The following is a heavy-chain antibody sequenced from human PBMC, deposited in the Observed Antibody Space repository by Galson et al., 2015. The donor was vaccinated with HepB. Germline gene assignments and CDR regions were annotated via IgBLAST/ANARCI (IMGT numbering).Heavy chain of an antibody. CDR3: ARVGPIAAAGTYGKPFYYYYGMDV. J-gene: IGHJ6*01. Sequence: SLRLSCAASGFTFSSYWMSWVRQAPGKGLEWVANIKQDGSEKYYVDSVKGRFTISRDNAKNSLYLQMNSLRAEDTAVYYCARVGPIAAAGTYGKPFYYYYGMDVWGQGTTVTVSS. CDR2: IKQDGSEK. CDR1: GFTFSSYW. D-gene: IGHD6-13*01. V-gene: IGHV3-7*01.